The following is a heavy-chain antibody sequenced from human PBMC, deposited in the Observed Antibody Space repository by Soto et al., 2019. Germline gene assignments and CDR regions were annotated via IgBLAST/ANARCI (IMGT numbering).Heavy chain of an antibody. V-gene: IGHV4-61*01. Sequence: SETRSLTCTVSGGSVSSGIYYWIWIRQPPGKGLDWIGYIYYSGSTNYNPSLKSRVTISVDTSKNQFSLKLSSVTAADTAVYYCARAPVAGPYYFDYWGQGTLVTVSS. CDR1: GGSVSSGIYY. CDR3: ARAPVAGPYYFDY. D-gene: IGHD6-19*01. J-gene: IGHJ4*02. CDR2: IYYSGST.